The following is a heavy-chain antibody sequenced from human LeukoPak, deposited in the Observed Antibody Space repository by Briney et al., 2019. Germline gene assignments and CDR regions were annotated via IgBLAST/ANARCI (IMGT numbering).Heavy chain of an antibody. CDR3: AKDPLGRFDP. CDR2: ISGGRT. CDR1: GFTFNNYG. J-gene: IGHJ5*02. Sequence: GGSLRLSCAASGFTFNNYGMSWVRQAPGKGLEWVSTISGGRTYYADSVKGRFTISRDNSKNTLYLQMNRLGAEDTAVYYCAKDPLGRFDPWGQGTLVPVSS. V-gene: IGHV3-23*01. D-gene: IGHD1-14*01.